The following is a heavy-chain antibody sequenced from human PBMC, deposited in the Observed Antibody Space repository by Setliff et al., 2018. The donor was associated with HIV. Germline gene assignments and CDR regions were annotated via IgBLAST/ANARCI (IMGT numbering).Heavy chain of an antibody. J-gene: IGHJ4*02. V-gene: IGHV3-20*04. D-gene: IGHD3-16*02. CDR2: INWNGGST. Sequence: PGGSLRLSCAASGFTFDDYGMSWVRQAPGKGLEWVSGINWNGGSTGSADSVKGRFTISRDNAKNSLYLRMKSLRAEDTALYFCARQKSYFYRDNSDLDFWGQGTPVTVSS. CDR3: ARQKSYFYRDNSDLDF. CDR1: GFTFDDYG.